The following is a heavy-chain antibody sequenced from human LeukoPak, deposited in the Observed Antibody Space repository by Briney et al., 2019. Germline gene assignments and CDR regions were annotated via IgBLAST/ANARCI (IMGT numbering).Heavy chain of an antibody. CDR1: GGSISSSSYY. D-gene: IGHD3-9*01. V-gene: IGHV4-39*07. J-gene: IGHJ5*02. CDR3: ARGLFILTGYTWFDP. Sequence: SGTLSLTCTVSGGSISSSSYYWGWIRQPPGKGLEWIGEINHSGSTNYNPSLKSRVTISVDTSKNQFSLKLSSVTAADSAVYYCARGLFILTGYTWFDPWGQGTLVTVSS. CDR2: INHSGST.